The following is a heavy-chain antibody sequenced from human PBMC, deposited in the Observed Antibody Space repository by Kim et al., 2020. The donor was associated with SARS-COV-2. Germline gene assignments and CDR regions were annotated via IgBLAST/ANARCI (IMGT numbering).Heavy chain of an antibody. CDR3: ARYRYSGYDFDY. J-gene: IGHJ4*02. V-gene: IGHV4-59*10. Sequence: NYNPFLKSRVTISVDTSKNQFSLKLTSVTAADTAVYYCARYRYSGYDFDYWGQGALVTVSS. D-gene: IGHD5-12*01.